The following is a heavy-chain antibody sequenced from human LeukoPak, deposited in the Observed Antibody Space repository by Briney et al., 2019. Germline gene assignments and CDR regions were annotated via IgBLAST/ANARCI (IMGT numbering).Heavy chain of an antibody. CDR1: GFTFSSYS. J-gene: IGHJ5*02. Sequence: GGSLRLSCAASGFTFSSYSMNWVRQAPGKRLEWVSSISSSSSYIYYADSLKGRLTISRDNSKNSLYLQMNSLRAEDTAVNYCARGDKQLLFERRKGGFDPWGQGTLVTVSS. CDR2: ISSSSSYI. V-gene: IGHV3-21*01. CDR3: ARGDKQLLFERRKGGFDP. D-gene: IGHD2-2*01.